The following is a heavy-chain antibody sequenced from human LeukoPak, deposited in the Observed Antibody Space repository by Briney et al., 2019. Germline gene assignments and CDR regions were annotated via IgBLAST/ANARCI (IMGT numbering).Heavy chain of an antibody. Sequence: GGSLRLSCAASGFTFSRHWMSWVRQAPGKGLEWISFINSGSSTEYYADSVKGRFTITRDNARNSLYLQMNSLRDEDTAVYYCARDYYDTSGYYNGDHWGQGTLVTVSS. CDR2: INSGSSTE. D-gene: IGHD3-22*01. J-gene: IGHJ4*02. CDR3: ARDYYDTSGYYNGDH. V-gene: IGHV3-48*02. CDR1: GFTFSRHW.